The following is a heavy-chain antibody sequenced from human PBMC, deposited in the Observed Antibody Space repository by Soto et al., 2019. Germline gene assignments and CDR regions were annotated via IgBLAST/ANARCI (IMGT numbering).Heavy chain of an antibody. CDR1: GFTFSSYA. V-gene: IGHV3-23*01. Sequence: EVQLLESGGGLLQPGGPLRLSCEASGFTFSSYAMSWVRQAPGKGLEWVSAISGSGGSTYYADSVKGRFTISRDNSKNTLYLQMNSLRAEDTAVYYCAKAGRVDTAMVTSIDYWGQGTLVTVSS. CDR2: ISGSGGST. J-gene: IGHJ4*02. D-gene: IGHD5-18*01. CDR3: AKAGRVDTAMVTSIDY.